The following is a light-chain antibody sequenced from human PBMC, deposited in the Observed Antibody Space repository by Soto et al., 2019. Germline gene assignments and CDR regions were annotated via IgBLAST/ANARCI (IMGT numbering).Light chain of an antibody. V-gene: IGLV2-14*03. CDR3: SSYTSSSNVL. CDR2: DVS. J-gene: IGLJ2*01. CDR1: SSDIGGYNY. Sequence: QSALTQPASVSGSPGQPITISCTGTSSDIGGYNYVSWYQQHPGKAPKLIVYDVSNRPSGISNRFSGSKSGNTASLTISGLQAEDEADYYCSSYTSSSNVLFGGGTKLTVL.